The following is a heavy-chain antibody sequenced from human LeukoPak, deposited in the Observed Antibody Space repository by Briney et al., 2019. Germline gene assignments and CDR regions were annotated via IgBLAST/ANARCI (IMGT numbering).Heavy chain of an antibody. CDR2: IYYSGST. J-gene: IGHJ4*02. CDR1: GGSISSYY. V-gene: IGHV4-59*01. CDR3: AAVAGTRWY. D-gene: IGHD6-19*01. Sequence: TSETLSLTCTVSGGSISSYYWSWIRQPPGKGLEWIGYIYYSGSTNYNPSLKSRVTISVDTSKNQFSLKLSSVTAADTAVYYCAAVAGTRWYWGQGTLVTVSS.